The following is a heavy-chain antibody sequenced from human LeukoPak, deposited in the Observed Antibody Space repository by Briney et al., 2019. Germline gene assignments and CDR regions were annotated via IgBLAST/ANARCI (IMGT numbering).Heavy chain of an antibody. CDR2: ISGNGGVI. Sequence: GGSLRLSCAASGFTFSDNYMTWVRQAPGKGLEWLSYISGNGGVIQYADSVKGRFTISRDNSKNTMYLQMNNLREEDTAVYYCTRDPILGAPDYFDYWGQGTLVTVSS. CDR3: TRDPILGAPDYFDY. CDR1: GFTFSDNY. V-gene: IGHV3-11*04. J-gene: IGHJ4*02. D-gene: IGHD1-26*01.